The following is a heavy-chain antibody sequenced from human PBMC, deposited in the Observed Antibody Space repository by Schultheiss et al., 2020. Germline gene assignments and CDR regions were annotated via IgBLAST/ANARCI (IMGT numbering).Heavy chain of an antibody. V-gene: IGHV3-11*05. CDR2: ISSSSSYR. Sequence: GGSLRLSCAASGFTFSDYYMSWIRQAPGKGLEWVSYISSSSSYRYHADSVKGRFAISRDNAKNSLFLQMDSLRAEDTAIYYCVRGTSQVDYWGQGTLVTVSS. D-gene: IGHD3/OR15-3a*01. CDR1: GFTFSDYY. J-gene: IGHJ4*02. CDR3: VRGTSQVDY.